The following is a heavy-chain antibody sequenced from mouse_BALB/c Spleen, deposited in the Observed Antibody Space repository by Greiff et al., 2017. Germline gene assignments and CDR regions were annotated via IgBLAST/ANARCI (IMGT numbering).Heavy chain of an antibody. CDR3: AREDYGSTLFDY. CDR2: ISYSGST. Sequence: EVQLQQSGPGLVKPSQSLSLTCTVTGYSITSDYAWNWIRQFPGNKLEWMGYISYSGSTSYNPSLKSRISITRDTSKNQFFLQLNSVTTEDTATYYCAREDYGSTLFDYWGQGTTLTVSS. V-gene: IGHV3-2*02. CDR1: GYSITSDYA. D-gene: IGHD1-1*01. J-gene: IGHJ2*01.